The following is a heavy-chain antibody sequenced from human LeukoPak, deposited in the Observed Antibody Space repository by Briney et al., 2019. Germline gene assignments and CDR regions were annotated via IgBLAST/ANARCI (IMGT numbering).Heavy chain of an antibody. CDR1: GFTVSSNY. CDR2: IYSGGST. CDR3: AGGPKKQLIWGRASNGFDP. Sequence: GGSLRLSCGASGFTVSSNYMSWVRQAPGKGLEWVSVIYSGGSTYYADSVKGRFTISRDNSKNTLYLQMNSLRGEDTAVYYRAGGPKKQLIWGRASNGFDPWGQGTLVTVSS. J-gene: IGHJ5*02. D-gene: IGHD6-13*01. V-gene: IGHV3-66*01.